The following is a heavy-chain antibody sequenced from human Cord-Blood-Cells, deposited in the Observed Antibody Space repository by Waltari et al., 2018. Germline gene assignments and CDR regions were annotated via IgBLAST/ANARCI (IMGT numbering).Heavy chain of an antibody. V-gene: IGHV1-2*01. CDR1: GYSITRCN. CDR3: AREWGCSYGRVSSNWFGL. CDR2: CNASRCGK. Sequence: QVQLVQSGAAVTKPGASVKVSCKSPGYSITRCNMLWVGQALGQGLGWMGRCNASRCGKICRKKLKGRSTRTRNTSIRKAYMKLSRVGSDLRDVYYCAREWGCSYGRVSSNWFGLWGQVALVTVCS. J-gene: IGHJ5*02. D-gene: IGHD5-18*01.